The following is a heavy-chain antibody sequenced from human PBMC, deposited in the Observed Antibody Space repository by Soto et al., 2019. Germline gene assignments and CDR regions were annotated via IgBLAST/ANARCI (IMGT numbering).Heavy chain of an antibody. V-gene: IGHV3-30*18. CDR1: AFTFSSYS. Sequence: QPGAPLRRSYAAAAFTFSSYSIHWVRHAPGTGLERLAVISYDGSNKYYADSVKGRFTISRDNSKNTLYLQMNSLRAEDTAVYYCAKGPAIVLVPAAMNYYYGMDVWGQGTTVTVSS. CDR3: AKGPAIVLVPAAMNYYYGMDV. D-gene: IGHD2-2*01. CDR2: ISYDGSNK. J-gene: IGHJ6*02.